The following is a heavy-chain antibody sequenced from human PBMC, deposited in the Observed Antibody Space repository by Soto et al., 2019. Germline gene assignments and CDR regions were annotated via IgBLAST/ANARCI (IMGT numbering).Heavy chain of an antibody. CDR1: GGSISSYY. CDR2: IYYSGST. J-gene: IGHJ5*02. V-gene: IGHV4-30-4*08. D-gene: IGHD3-22*01. CDR3: AREPYYYDSSGYYYRWFDP. Sequence: PSETLSLTCTVSGGSISSYYWSWIRQPPGKGLEWIGYIYYSGSTYYNPSLKSRVTISVDTSKNQFSLKLSSVTAADTAVYYCAREPYYYDSSGYYYRWFDPWGQGTLVTVSS.